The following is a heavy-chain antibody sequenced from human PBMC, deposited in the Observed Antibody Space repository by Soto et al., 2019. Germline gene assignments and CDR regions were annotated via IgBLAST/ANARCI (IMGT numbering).Heavy chain of an antibody. Sequence: PGGSLRLSCAASGFTFSSFALYWVRQAPGKGLEWLAVISYDGSKKYYADSVRGRFTISRDNSKNTLYLQMNGLRTEDSDVYYCTRDMDYGDRAFGDYWGQGTLVTVSS. CDR2: ISYDGSKK. CDR3: TRDMDYGDRAFGDY. J-gene: IGHJ4*02. D-gene: IGHD4-17*01. V-gene: IGHV3-30-3*01. CDR1: GFTFSSFA.